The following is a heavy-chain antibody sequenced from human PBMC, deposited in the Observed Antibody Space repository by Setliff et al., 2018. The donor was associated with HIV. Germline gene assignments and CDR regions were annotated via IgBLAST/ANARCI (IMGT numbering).Heavy chain of an antibody. CDR2: IYTSGST. Sequence: SETLSLTCTVSGDSISSSYYWTWIRQPPGKGLEWIGYIYTSGSTNYNPSLKNRVTISVDTSKNQFSLRLSSVTAADTAVYYCARGYSSSWYDSWGQGTLVTGSS. V-gene: IGHV4-4*08. CDR1: GDSISSSYY. J-gene: IGHJ5*01. CDR3: ARGYSSSWYDS. D-gene: IGHD6-13*01.